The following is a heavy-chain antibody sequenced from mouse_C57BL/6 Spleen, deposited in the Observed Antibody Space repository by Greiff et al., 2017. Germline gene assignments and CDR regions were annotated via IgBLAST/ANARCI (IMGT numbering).Heavy chain of an antibody. D-gene: IGHD3-2*02. CDR2: ISSGGAYI. CDR3: TRVRDSSAPWLAY. J-gene: IGHJ3*01. CDR1: GFTFSSYA. Sequence: DVMLVESGEGLVKPGGSLKLSCAASGFTFSSYAMSWVRQTPEKRLEWVAYISSGGAYIYYADTVKGRFTISRDNARNTLYLQMSSLKSEDTAMYYCTRVRDSSAPWLAYWGQGTLVTVSA. V-gene: IGHV5-9-1*02.